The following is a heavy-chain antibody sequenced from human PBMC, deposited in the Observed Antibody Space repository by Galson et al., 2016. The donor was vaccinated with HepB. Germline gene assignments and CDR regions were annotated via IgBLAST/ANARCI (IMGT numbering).Heavy chain of an antibody. CDR3: ARDYFCVGASCRGERGRFDY. J-gene: IGHJ4*02. Sequence: SLRLSCAASGSPFRDFPMVWVRQAPGQGLEWVSSISSDGVYTYYADSLKGRFSISRDNAKNSLFLQMSSLRAEDTAMYYCARDYFCVGASCRGERGRFDYWGQGALVTVSS. CDR1: GSPFRDFP. V-gene: IGHV3-21*01. D-gene: IGHD2-21*01. CDR2: ISSDGVYT.